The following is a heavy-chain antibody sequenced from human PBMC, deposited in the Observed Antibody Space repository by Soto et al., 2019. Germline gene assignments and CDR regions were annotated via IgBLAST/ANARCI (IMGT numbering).Heavy chain of an antibody. Sequence: QVQLVQSGAEVKKPGASVKVSCKASGYTFTGYYMHWVRQAPGQGLEWMGWINPNSGGTNYAQKFQGRVTMTRDTSISTAYMELSRLRSDDTAVYYCARDPPPLFRYYYYGMDVWGQGTTVTVSS. V-gene: IGHV1-2*02. J-gene: IGHJ6*02. CDR2: INPNSGGT. CDR3: ARDPPPLFRYYYYGMDV. CDR1: GYTFTGYY.